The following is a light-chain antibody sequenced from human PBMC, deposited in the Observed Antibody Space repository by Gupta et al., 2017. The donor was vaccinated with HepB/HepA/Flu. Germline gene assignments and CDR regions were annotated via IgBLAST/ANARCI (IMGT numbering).Light chain of an antibody. V-gene: IGLV3-21*03. CDR1: NIGSKS. CDR2: DDG. J-gene: IGLJ2*01. Sequence: SYVLTQRPPVSAAPGKTARITGGGNNIGSKSVHWYHQKPVHAPVLVVYDDGGRPSGIPERFSGSNSASNATLPTIRVEAGDEADYYCQVSDSSSDIVVFGGGTKLTVL. CDR3: QVSDSSSDIVV.